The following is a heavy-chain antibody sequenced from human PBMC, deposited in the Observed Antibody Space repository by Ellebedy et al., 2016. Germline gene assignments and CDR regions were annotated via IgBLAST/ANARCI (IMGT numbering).Heavy chain of an antibody. CDR2: ISSSSSTI. CDR1: GFTFSSYS. J-gene: IGHJ4*02. CDR3: ARDWRLGVTGFDY. Sequence: GGSLRLXXAASGFTFSSYSMNWVRQAPGKGLEWVSYISSSSSTIYYADSVKGRFTISRDNAKNSLYLQMNSLRAEDTAVYYCARDWRLGVTGFDYWGQGTLVTVSS. V-gene: IGHV3-48*04. D-gene: IGHD3-16*01.